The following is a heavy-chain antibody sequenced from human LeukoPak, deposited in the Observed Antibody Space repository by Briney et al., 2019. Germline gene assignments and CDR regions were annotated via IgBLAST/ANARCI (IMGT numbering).Heavy chain of an antibody. CDR1: GSAVRGKR. CDR3: ARGWELDP. J-gene: IGHJ5*02. CDR2: IKQDGSEK. D-gene: IGHD1-26*01. V-gene: IGHV3-7*05. Sequence: PQTVDCKASGSAVRGKRVDLVRRGPVKKLEWVANIKQDGSEKYYVDSVKGRFTISRDNAKNSLYLQMNSLRVEDTAVYYCARGWELDPWGQGTLVTVSS.